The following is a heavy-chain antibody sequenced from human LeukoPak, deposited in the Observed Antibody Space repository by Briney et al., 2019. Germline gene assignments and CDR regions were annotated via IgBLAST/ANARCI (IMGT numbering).Heavy chain of an antibody. CDR1: GGSISSSSYY. J-gene: IGHJ3*02. CDR3: ARPSSYYDFWSGYFFGAAFDI. V-gene: IGHV4-39*01. Sequence: SETLSLTCTVSGGSISSSSYYWGWIRQPPGKGLEWIGSIYYSGSTYYNPSLKSRVTISVDTSKNQFSLKLSSVTAADTAVYYCARPSSYYDFWSGYFFGAAFDIWGQGTMVTVSS. D-gene: IGHD3-3*01. CDR2: IYYSGST.